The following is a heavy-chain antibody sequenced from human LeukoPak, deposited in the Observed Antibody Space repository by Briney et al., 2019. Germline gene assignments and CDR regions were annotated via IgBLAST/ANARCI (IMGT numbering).Heavy chain of an antibody. CDR2: IYYSGST. CDR1: GGSISNYY. Sequence: ASETLSLTCTVSGGSISNYYWSWIRQPPGKGLEWIGYIYYSGSTKYNPSLKSRVTISVDTSGNQFSLKLNSVTAADTAVYYCAKSNGYGLVDIWGQGTMVTVSS. D-gene: IGHD3-10*01. CDR3: AKSNGYGLVDI. V-gene: IGHV4-59*12. J-gene: IGHJ3*02.